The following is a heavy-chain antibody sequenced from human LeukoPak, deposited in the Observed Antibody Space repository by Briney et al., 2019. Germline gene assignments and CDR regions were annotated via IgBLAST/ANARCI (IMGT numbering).Heavy chain of an antibody. CDR2: IKNKTNGGTT. CDR3: TTTIVGVTTWFGP. V-gene: IGHV3-15*01. J-gene: IGHJ5*02. Sequence: PGGSLRLSCAASGFTLSNAYMSWVRQAPGKGLEWVGRIKNKTNGGTTDYAAPVKGRFTISRDDSKNTLYLQMNSLKTEDTAVYYYTTTIVGVTTWFGPWGQGTLVTVSS. CDR1: GFTLSNAY. D-gene: IGHD1-26*01.